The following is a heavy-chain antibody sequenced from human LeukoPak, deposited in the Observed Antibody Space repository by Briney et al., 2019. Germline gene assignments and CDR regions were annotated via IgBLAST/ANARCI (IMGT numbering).Heavy chain of an antibody. D-gene: IGHD4-17*01. CDR3: ARGDYGDYNHAFDI. V-gene: IGHV1-69*05. CDR1: GGTFSSYA. J-gene: IGHJ3*02. Sequence: ASVKVSCKASGGTFSSYAISWVRQAPGQGLEWMGGIIPIFGTANYAQKFQGRVTITTDESTSTAYMELSSLRSEDTAVYYCARGDYGDYNHAFDIWGQGTMVTVSS. CDR2: IIPIFGTA.